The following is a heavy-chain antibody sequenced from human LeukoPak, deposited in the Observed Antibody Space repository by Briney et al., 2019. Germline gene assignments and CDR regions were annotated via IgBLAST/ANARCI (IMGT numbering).Heavy chain of an antibody. J-gene: IGHJ4*02. CDR3: ARDKRAVVVTDYYFDY. V-gene: IGHV1-18*04. Sequence: ASVKVSCKASGYTFTGYYMHWVRQAPGQGLEWMGWISANNNNTDNVQKLQGRVTMTTDTSTSTAYMELRSLRSDDTAVYYCARDKRAVVVTDYYFDYWGQGTLVTVSS. CDR1: GYTFTGYY. CDR2: ISANNNNT. D-gene: IGHD3-22*01.